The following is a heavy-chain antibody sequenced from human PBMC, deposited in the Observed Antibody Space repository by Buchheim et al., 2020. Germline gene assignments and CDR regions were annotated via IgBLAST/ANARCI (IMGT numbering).Heavy chain of an antibody. CDR3: ARENGYYYYGMDV. V-gene: IGHV4-34*01. CDR2: INHSGST. CDR1: GGSSSGYY. J-gene: IGHJ6*02. D-gene: IGHD1-1*01. Sequence: QVQLQQWGAGLLKPSETLSLTCAVYGGSSSGYYWSWIRQPPGKGLEWIGEINHSGSTNYNPSLKSRVTISVDTSTNQFSLKLSSVTAADTAVYYCARENGYYYYGMDVWGQGTT.